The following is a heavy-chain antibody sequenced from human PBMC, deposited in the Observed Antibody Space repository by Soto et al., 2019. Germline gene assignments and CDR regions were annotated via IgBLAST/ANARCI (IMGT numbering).Heavy chain of an antibody. CDR3: AAELGFGKLSVV. CDR2: IITLFGTT. D-gene: IGHD3-10*01. V-gene: IGHV1-69*01. Sequence: QVQVVQSGVEVRRPGSSVKVSCKASGDTFKNCVISWVRQAPGQGLEWMGGIITLFGTTDFAQRFQGRLTSTTDESTTTAYMELSRLRSEDTATYYCAAELGFGKLSVVWGQGTTVIVSS. J-gene: IGHJ6*02. CDR1: GDTFKNCV.